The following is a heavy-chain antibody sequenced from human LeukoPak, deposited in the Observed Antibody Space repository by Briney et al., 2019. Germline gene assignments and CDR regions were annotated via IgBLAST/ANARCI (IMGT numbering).Heavy chain of an antibody. CDR1: GLTFSRYW. CDR3: AKSPYYHLFHYYMDV. CDR2: ISSDGTRT. V-gene: IGHV3-74*01. Sequence: GGSLRLSCAASGLTFSRYWMHWIRQAPGKGLVCVSHISSDGTRTHYADSVKGRFTISRDNANETLCLQMDSLKVEDTATYYCAKSPYYHLFHYYMDVWGKGTTVTVS. J-gene: IGHJ6*03. D-gene: IGHD3-22*01.